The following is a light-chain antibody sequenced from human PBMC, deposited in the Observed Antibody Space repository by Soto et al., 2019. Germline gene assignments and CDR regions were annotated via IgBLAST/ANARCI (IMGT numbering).Light chain of an antibody. CDR2: DTS. Sequence: EIVLTQSPATLSLSPGERVTLSCRASQSVSNYLIWYQQNPGLPPRLLIHDTSNRATGIPDRFSGSGSGTDFTLTISSLEPEDFAVYYCHQRASCPLSFGGGTKVEIK. J-gene: IGKJ4*01. CDR3: HQRASCPLS. V-gene: IGKV3-11*01. CDR1: QSVSNY.